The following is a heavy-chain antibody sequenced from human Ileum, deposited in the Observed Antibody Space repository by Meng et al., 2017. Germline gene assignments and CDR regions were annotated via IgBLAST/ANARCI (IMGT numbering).Heavy chain of an antibody. CDR3: AREISGTAVTATDAFDI. D-gene: IGHD2-15*01. Sequence: SEILSLTCAAYGGSFSGYYWSWTRKPPGKGLEWIGDINHSGNTIYNTSLKSRVTISVDTSKNQFSLKLTSVTAADTAVYYCAREISGTAVTATDAFDIWGQGTMVTVSS. CDR2: INHSGNT. J-gene: IGHJ3*02. CDR1: GGSFSGYY. V-gene: IGHV4-34*01.